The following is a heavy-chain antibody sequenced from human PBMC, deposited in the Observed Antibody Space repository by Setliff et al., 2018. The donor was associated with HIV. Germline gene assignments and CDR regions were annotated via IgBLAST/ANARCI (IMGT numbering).Heavy chain of an antibody. Sequence: QPGGSLRLSCAASRFTFNRFWMSWVRQAPGKGLEWVANIKQEGSEKNYVDSVKGRFTISRDNAKNSLYLQMNSLSVEDTAVYYCARDYWVAGLDSWGQGTLVTVSS. CDR1: RFTFNRFW. V-gene: IGHV3-7*01. CDR3: ARDYWVAGLDS. D-gene: IGHD6-19*01. J-gene: IGHJ4*02. CDR2: IKQEGSEK.